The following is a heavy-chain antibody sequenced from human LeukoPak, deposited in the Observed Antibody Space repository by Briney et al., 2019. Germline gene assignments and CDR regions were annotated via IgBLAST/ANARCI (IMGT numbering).Heavy chain of an antibody. CDR1: GGSISSYY. V-gene: IGHV4-59*08. Sequence: SETLSLTCTVSGGSISSYYWSWIRQPPGKGLEWIGYIYYSGGTNYNPSLKSRVTISVDTSKNQFSLKLSSVTAADTAVYYCARGVDPDDAFDIWGQGTMVTVSS. CDR3: ARGVDPDDAFDI. J-gene: IGHJ3*02. CDR2: IYYSGGT. D-gene: IGHD2-15*01.